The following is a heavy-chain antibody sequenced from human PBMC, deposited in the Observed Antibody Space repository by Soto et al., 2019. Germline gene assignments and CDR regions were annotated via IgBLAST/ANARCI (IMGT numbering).Heavy chain of an antibody. V-gene: IGHV4-34*01. Sequence: QVQLQQWGAGLLTPSETLSLTCAVYDLSSHNYYWSWIRQPPGKGLEWIGEINHSGSTNYNASLKSRVTISEDTSKKQFSLELRFVTAADTAVYYCARGGLIRGVLYYWGQGTLVTVSS. CDR1: DLSSHNYY. CDR3: ARGGLIRGVLYY. J-gene: IGHJ4*02. D-gene: IGHD3-10*01. CDR2: INHSGST.